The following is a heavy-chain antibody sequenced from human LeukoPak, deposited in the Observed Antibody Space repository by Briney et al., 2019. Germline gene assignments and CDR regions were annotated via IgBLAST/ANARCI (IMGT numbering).Heavy chain of an antibody. V-gene: IGHV3-20*04. CDR1: GFTFDDYG. J-gene: IGHJ4*02. D-gene: IGHD2-15*01. CDR2: INWNGGST. Sequence: PGGSLRLSCAASGFTFDDYGMSWVRQAPGKGLEWVSGINWNGGSTGYADSVKGRFTIHRDNAKNSLYLQMNSLRAEDTALYYCARADTGVVAATPDYWGQGTLVSVSS. CDR3: ARADTGVVAATPDY.